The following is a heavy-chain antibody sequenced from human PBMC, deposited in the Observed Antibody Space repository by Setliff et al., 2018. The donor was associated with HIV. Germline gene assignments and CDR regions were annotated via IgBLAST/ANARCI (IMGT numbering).Heavy chain of an antibody. Sequence: PGGSLRLSCLASRFTFSGYGMHWVRQAPGKGLEWVAFIQSDGADKYYGDSVKGRFTISRDNSKNTLYLELNSLRLDDTAVYYCARETMYDSRGYLSHYFDYWGQGTPVTVSS. J-gene: IGHJ4*02. CDR1: RFTFSGYG. CDR2: IQSDGADK. D-gene: IGHD3-22*01. CDR3: ARETMYDSRGYLSHYFDY. V-gene: IGHV3-30*02.